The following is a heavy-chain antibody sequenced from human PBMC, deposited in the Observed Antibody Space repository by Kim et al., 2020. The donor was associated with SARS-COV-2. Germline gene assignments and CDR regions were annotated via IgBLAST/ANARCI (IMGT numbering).Heavy chain of an antibody. J-gene: IGHJ5*02. D-gene: IGHD3-10*01. CDR3: ARDWGYYYGSGSYSEQNWFDP. V-gene: IGHV1-69*04. CDR2: IIPILGIA. CDR1: GGTFSSYA. Sequence: SVKVSCKASGGTFSSYAISWVRQAPGQGLEWMGRIIPILGIANYAQKFQGRVTITADKSTSTAYMELSSLRSEDTAVYYCARDWGYYYGSGSYSEQNWFDPWGQGTLVTVSS.